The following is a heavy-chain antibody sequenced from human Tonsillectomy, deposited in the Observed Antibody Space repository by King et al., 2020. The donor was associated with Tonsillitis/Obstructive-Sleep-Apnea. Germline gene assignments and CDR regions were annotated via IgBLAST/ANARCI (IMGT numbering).Heavy chain of an antibody. D-gene: IGHD1-1*01. CDR1: GFTFSLYG. Sequence: VQLVESGGGVVQPGRSLRLSCAASGFTFSLYGMNWVRQAPGRGLEWVAVIWFDGSKKFYGDSVKGRFTISRDNARNMLYLQMNSLGPEDTALYYCARVRTTTNTGFDYWGQGTLVTVSS. V-gene: IGHV3-33*01. CDR3: ARVRTTTNTGFDY. CDR2: IWFDGSKK. J-gene: IGHJ4*02.